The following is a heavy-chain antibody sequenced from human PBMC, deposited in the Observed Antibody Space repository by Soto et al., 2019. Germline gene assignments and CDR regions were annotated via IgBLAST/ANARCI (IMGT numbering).Heavy chain of an antibody. J-gene: IGHJ4*02. CDR2: IYTGGTT. Sequence: EVHLVESGGGLVQPGGSLRLSCVVSGFTVSSSNYMSWVRQAPGKVVEWASVIYTGGTTYYADSVKGRFTISRDNSKNPLYLQMNSVSAADYAVYYCNGSDYWGQGTLVTVSS. CDR1: GFTVSSSNY. V-gene: IGHV3-53*01. CDR3: NGSDY. D-gene: IGHD2-8*01.